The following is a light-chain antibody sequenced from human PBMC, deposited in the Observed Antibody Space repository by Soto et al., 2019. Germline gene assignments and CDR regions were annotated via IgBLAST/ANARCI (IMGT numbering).Light chain of an antibody. CDR2: GAS. V-gene: IGKV3-15*01. J-gene: IGKJ2*01. Sequence: IVMTQSPATLSVSPGERVTLSCRASETVRTNLAWFQQKPGQTPRLLIFGASTRATGIPTRFTGSGSETEFTLTIGSLQYEYLAVYYCQQYYNWPPYTFGQGTKLEIK. CDR3: QQYYNWPPYT. CDR1: ETVRTN.